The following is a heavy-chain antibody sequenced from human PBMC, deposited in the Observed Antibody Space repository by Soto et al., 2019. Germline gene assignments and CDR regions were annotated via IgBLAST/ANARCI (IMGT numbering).Heavy chain of an antibody. CDR2: INPNSGGT. D-gene: IGHD6-13*01. Sequence: QVQLVQSGAEVKKPGASVKVSCKASGFTFSAYYIYWVRQAPGQGLEWIGWINPNSGGTNNAQKFQGRVTMTWDTSTSTVYMELSALISDDTAVYYCARSLLDEYSSSWRSAYYGMDVWGQGTTVTVSS. J-gene: IGHJ6*02. CDR3: ARSLLDEYSSSWRSAYYGMDV. V-gene: IGHV1-2*02. CDR1: GFTFSAYY.